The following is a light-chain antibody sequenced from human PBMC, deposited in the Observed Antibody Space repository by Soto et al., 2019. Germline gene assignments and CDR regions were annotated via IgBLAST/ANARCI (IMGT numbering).Light chain of an antibody. V-gene: IGLV2-14*01. CDR2: EVS. CDR1: ISDVGGYNY. Sequence: QSVLTQPASVSGSPGQSITISCTGTISDVGGYNYVSWYQQHPGKAPRVMIYEVSNRPSGVSDRFSGSKSGSTASLTISGLQAADEADDYCSSYTSRHTWVFGGGTKLTVL. CDR3: SSYTSRHTWV. J-gene: IGLJ3*02.